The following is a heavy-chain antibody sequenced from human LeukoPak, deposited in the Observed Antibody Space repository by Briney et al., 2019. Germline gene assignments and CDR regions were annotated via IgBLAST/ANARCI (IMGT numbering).Heavy chain of an antibody. CDR2: INHSGST. CDR1: GGSFSGYY. D-gene: IGHD4-11*01. J-gene: IGHJ6*02. Sequence: ASETLSLTCAVYGGSFSGYYWSWLRQPPGKGLEWIGEINHSGSTNYNPSLKSRVTISVDTSKNQFSLKLSSVTAADTAVYYCARASPRENSNYFYYYYGMDVWGQGTTVTVSS. CDR3: ARASPRENSNYFYYYYGMDV. V-gene: IGHV4-34*01.